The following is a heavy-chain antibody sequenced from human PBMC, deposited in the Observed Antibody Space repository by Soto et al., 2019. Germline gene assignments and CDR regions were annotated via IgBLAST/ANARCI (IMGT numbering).Heavy chain of an antibody. CDR1: GFTVSSDY. V-gene: IGHV3-66*01. CDR3: ARGPGYRNGMIV. J-gene: IGHJ6*02. Sequence: EEQVVESGGGLVQPGGSLRLSCEASGFTVSSDYLNWVRLAPGRGLEWVSVIYSGGSTYYADSVKGRFTISRDNSKNTLYLQMNSLRVEDTAVYYCARGPGYRNGMIVWGQGTTVTVSS. CDR2: IYSGGST. D-gene: IGHD5-12*01.